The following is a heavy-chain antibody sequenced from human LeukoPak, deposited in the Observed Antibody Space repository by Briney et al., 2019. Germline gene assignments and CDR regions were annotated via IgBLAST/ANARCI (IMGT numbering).Heavy chain of an antibody. CDR2: IYHSGST. J-gene: IGHJ2*01. CDR3: ARDHLGYFDL. CDR1: GGSISSGGYS. Sequence: SETLSLTCAVSGGSISSGGYSWSWIRQPPGKGLEWIGYIYHSGSTYYNPSLKSRVTISVDRSKSQFSLKLSSVTAADTAVYYCARDHLGYFDLWGRGTLVTVSS. V-gene: IGHV4-30-2*01.